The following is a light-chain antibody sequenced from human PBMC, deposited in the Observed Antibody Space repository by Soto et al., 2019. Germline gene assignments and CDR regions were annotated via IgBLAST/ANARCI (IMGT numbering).Light chain of an antibody. CDR2: YDS. CDR1: NIGGKS. Sequence: SYELTQPPSVSVAPGKTARITYGGNNIGGKSVHWYQQKPGQAPVLVINYDSDRPSGIPERFSGSNSGNTATLTISRVEAGDEADYYCQVWDSHVIFGGGTKLTVL. CDR3: QVWDSHVI. J-gene: IGLJ2*01. V-gene: IGLV3-21*04.